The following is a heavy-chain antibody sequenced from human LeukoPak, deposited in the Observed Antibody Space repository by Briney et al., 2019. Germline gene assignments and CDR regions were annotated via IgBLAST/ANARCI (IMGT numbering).Heavy chain of an antibody. Sequence: SETLSLTCTVSGGSISSGGYSWSWIRQPPGKGLEWIGYIYYSGSTYYNPSLKSRVTISVDTSKNQFSLKLSSVTAADTAVYYCARVGITMVRGVIINHPLFDYWGQGTLVTVSS. CDR2: IYYSGST. D-gene: IGHD3-10*01. J-gene: IGHJ4*02. CDR3: ARVGITMVRGVIINHPLFDY. V-gene: IGHV4-30-4*07. CDR1: GGSISSGGYS.